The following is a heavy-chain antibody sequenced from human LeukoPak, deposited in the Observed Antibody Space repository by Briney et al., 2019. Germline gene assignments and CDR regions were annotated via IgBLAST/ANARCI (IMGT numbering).Heavy chain of an antibody. V-gene: IGHV3-48*03. CDR2: IIDCVFSI. D-gene: IGHD5-12*01. J-gene: IGHJ4*02. CDR3: VRGRHSANNYCGDY. Sequence: PGGSLRLSCADSGFTFSAYEMNWVGQAPGKGLEGRSYIIDCVFSIHYSASVSGPFSISTDNAKDALLLQMNTLRAEDTAVYYCVRGRHSANNYCGDYWGQGTLVTVSS. CDR1: GFTFSAYE.